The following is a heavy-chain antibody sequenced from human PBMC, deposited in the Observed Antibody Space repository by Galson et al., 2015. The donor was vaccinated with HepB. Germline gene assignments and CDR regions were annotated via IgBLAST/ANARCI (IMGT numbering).Heavy chain of an antibody. CDR2: ITPNNSDT. Sequence: SVKVSCKASGYTFTNNGISWVRQAPGQGLEWMGWITPNNSDTKYAEKVQGRVTLTADTSTSTAYMELRSLRTDDTAVYFCARRALDYWGQGTLATVSS. CDR1: GYTFTNNG. CDR3: ARRALDY. J-gene: IGHJ4*02. V-gene: IGHV1-18*04.